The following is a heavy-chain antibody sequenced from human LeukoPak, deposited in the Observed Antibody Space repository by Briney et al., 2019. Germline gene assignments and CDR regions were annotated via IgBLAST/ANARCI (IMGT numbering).Heavy chain of an antibody. V-gene: IGHV1-24*01. CDR2: FDPEDGET. CDR1: GYTLTELS. D-gene: IGHD2-21*01. Sequence: ASVKVSCKVSGYTLTELSMHWVRQAPGKGLEWMGGFDPEDGETIYAQKFQGRVTMTEDTSTDTAYMELSSLRSEDTAVYYCARHDWVGDEADYWGQGTLVTVSS. CDR3: ARHDWVGDEADY. J-gene: IGHJ4*02.